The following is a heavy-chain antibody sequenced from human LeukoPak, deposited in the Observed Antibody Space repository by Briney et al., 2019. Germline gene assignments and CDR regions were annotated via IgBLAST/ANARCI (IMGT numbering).Heavy chain of an antibody. Sequence: GGSLRLSCAASGFTFRSYAMSWVRQTPGKGLEWVSAISGNGGSTYYADSVKGRFTISRDNSKNTLYLQMNSLRPEDTALYYCAKDPRRYTYGSYYFDCWGQGILVTVSS. D-gene: IGHD5-18*01. CDR2: ISGNGGST. V-gene: IGHV3-23*01. CDR3: AKDPRRYTYGSYYFDC. CDR1: GFTFRSYA. J-gene: IGHJ4*02.